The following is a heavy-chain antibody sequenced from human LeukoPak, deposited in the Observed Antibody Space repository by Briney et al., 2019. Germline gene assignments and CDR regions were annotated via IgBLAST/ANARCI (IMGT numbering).Heavy chain of an antibody. CDR3: ARGSEYSSSSGIGY. V-gene: IGHV4-59*01. J-gene: IGHJ4*02. D-gene: IGHD6-6*01. Sequence: SETLSLTCTVSGGSISSYYWSWIRQPPGKGLEWIGYIYYSGSTNYNPSLKGRVTISVDTSKNQFSLKLSSVTAADTAVYYCARGSEYSSSSGIGYWGQGTLVTVSS. CDR1: GGSISSYY. CDR2: IYYSGST.